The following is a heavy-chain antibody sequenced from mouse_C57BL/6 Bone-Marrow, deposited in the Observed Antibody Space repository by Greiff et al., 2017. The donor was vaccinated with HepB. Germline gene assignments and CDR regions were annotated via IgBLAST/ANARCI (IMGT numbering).Heavy chain of an antibody. CDR3: AREGDWDNYFDY. V-gene: IGHV1-39*01. CDR2: INPNYGTT. Sequence: EVKLVESGPELVKPGASVKISCKASGYSFTDYNMNWVKQSNGKSLEWIGVINPNYGTTSYNQKFKGKATLTVDQSSSTAYMQHNSLTSEDSAVYYCAREGDWDNYFDYWGQGTTRTVSS. J-gene: IGHJ2*01. D-gene: IGHD4-1*01. CDR1: GYSFTDYN.